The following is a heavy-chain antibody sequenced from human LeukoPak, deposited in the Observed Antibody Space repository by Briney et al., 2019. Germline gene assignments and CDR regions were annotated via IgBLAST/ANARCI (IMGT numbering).Heavy chain of an antibody. CDR2: INAGNGST. CDR1: GYTFTGYY. J-gene: IGHJ3*02. V-gene: IGHV1-3*01. Sequence: ASVKVSCKASGYTFTGYYMHWVRQAPGQRLEWMGWINAGNGSTKYSQKFQGRVTITRDTSASTAYMELSSLRSEDTAVYYCASYYYGSGSYYNVLNGAFDIWGQGTMVTVSS. CDR3: ASYYYGSGSYYNVLNGAFDI. D-gene: IGHD3-10*01.